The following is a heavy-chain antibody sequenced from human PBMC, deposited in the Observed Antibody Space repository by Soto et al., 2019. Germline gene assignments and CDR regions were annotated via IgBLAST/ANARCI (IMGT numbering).Heavy chain of an antibody. CDR1: GGTFSSYA. Sequence: VKVSCKASGGTFSSYAISWVRQAPGQGLEWMGGIIPIFGTANYAQKFQGRVTITADKSTSTAYMGLSSLRSEDTAVYYCARGWVVPAAILGYYFDYWGQGTLVTVSS. J-gene: IGHJ4*02. CDR3: ARGWVVPAAILGYYFDY. V-gene: IGHV1-69*13. CDR2: IIPIFGTA. D-gene: IGHD2-2*01.